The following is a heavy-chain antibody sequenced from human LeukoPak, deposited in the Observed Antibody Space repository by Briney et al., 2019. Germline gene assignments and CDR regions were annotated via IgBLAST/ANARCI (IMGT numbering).Heavy chain of an antibody. D-gene: IGHD3-22*01. CDR3: ARQIGVPIDY. Sequence: GGSLRLSCAASRFTFSNFDMHWVRQAPGKGPEWVTFIRFDGSNEYYADSVRGRFTISRDNSKNTLYLQMSSLRPEDTAVYYCARQIGVPIDYWGQGTLVTVSS. CDR2: IRFDGSNE. J-gene: IGHJ4*02. CDR1: RFTFSNFD. V-gene: IGHV3-30*02.